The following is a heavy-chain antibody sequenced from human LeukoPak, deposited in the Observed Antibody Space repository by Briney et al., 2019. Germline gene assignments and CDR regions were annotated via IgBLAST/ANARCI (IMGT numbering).Heavy chain of an antibody. D-gene: IGHD3-22*01. CDR1: GFTFINAR. CDR2: IKSKTDGGTT. J-gene: IGHJ4*02. CDR3: TFTTIVVALDN. Sequence: PGGSLRLSCAASGFTFINARMTWVRQAPGKGLEWVGRIKSKTDGGTTDYAAPVKGRFTISRDDSKNTLYLQMNSLKTEDTAVYYCTFTTIVVALDNWGQGTLVTVSS. V-gene: IGHV3-15*01.